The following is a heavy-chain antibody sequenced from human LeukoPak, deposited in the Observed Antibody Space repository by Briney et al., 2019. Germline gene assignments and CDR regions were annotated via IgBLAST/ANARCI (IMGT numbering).Heavy chain of an antibody. Sequence: ASVKVSCKASGYTFTAYYMHWVRQAPGQGLEWMGWINPNSGGTNYAQNFQGRVTTTRDTSITTAYMELSRLRSDDTAVYYCARDNREVRGGDCFDVWGKGTTVTVSS. CDR3: ARDNREVRGGDCFDV. CDR1: GYTFTAYY. V-gene: IGHV1-2*02. CDR2: INPNSGGT. D-gene: IGHD2-21*02. J-gene: IGHJ6*04.